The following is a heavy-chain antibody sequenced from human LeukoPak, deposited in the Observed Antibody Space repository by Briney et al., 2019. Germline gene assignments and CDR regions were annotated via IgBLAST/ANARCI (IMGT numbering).Heavy chain of an antibody. CDR1: GYTFTGYY. J-gene: IGHJ6*03. Sequence: GASVKVSCKASGYTFTGYYMHWVRQAPGQGLEWMGWINPNSGGTNYAQKFQGRVTMTRDTSISTAYMELSSLRSEDTAVYYCATNSLVGGYYYMDVWGKGTTVTVSS. D-gene: IGHD3-10*01. CDR3: ATNSLVGGYYYMDV. V-gene: IGHV1-2*02. CDR2: INPNSGGT.